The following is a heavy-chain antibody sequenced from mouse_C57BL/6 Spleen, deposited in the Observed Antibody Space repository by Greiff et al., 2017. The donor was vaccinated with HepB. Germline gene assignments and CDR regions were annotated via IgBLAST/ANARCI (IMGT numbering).Heavy chain of an antibody. J-gene: IGHJ2*01. V-gene: IGHV1-50*01. CDR2: IDPSDSYT. CDR3: ARVGYYGSSPYYFDY. Sequence: QVQLQQSGAELVKPGASVKLSCKASGYTFTSYWMQWVKQRPGQGLEWIGEIDPSDSYTNYNQKFKGKATLTVDTSSSTAYMQLSSLTSEDSAVYYCARVGYYGSSPYYFDYWGQGTTLTVSS. D-gene: IGHD1-1*01. CDR1: GYTFTSYW.